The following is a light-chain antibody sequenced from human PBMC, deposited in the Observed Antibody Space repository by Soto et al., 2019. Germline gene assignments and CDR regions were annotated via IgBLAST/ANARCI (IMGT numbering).Light chain of an antibody. CDR2: GAS. Sequence: EVVMTQSPATLSVSPGEGATLSCRASHSVSSSLSWYQQKPGQAPRLLISGASTRAAGIPARFSGSGSGTDFTLSINSLQPEDFATYYCQQSYSLPRTFGGGTKVDIK. J-gene: IGKJ4*01. V-gene: IGKV3-15*01. CDR1: HSVSSS. CDR3: QQSYSLPRT.